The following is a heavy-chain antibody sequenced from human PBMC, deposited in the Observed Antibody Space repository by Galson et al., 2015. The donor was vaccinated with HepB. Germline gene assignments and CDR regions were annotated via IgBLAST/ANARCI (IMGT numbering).Heavy chain of an antibody. CDR2: ISSSSSYI. J-gene: IGHJ3*02. Sequence: SLRLSCAASGFTFSSYSMSWVRQAPGKGLEWVSSISSSSSYIYYADSVKGRFTISRDNAKNSLYLQMNSLRAEDTAVYYCAVSSVDTALRGAFDIWGQGTMVTVSS. CDR3: AVSSVDTALRGAFDI. V-gene: IGHV3-21*01. D-gene: IGHD5-18*01. CDR1: GFTFSSYS.